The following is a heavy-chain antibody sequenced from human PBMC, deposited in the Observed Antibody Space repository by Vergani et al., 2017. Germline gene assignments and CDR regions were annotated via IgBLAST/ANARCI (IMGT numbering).Heavy chain of an antibody. V-gene: IGHV4-61*02. D-gene: IGHD3-10*01. J-gene: IGHJ6*02. CDR1: GGSISSGSYY. CDR2: IYTSGST. CDR3: ARGLLWFGDKTGGMDV. Sequence: QVQLPESGPGLVKPSQTLSLTCTVSGGSISSGSYYWSWIRQPAGKGLEWIGRIYTSGSTNYNPSLKSRVTISVDTSKNQFSLKLSAVTAADTAVYYCARGLLWFGDKTGGMDVWGQGTTVTVSS.